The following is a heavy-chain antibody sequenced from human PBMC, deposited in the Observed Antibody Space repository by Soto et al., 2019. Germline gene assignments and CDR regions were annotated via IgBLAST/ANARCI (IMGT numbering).Heavy chain of an antibody. CDR1: GFTFSSNA. V-gene: IGHV3-23*01. CDR2: ISGTTDNT. D-gene: IGHD3-10*01. CDR3: ARSLRGVIIDFDS. Sequence: GVSLRLSCAASGFTFSSNAMSWVRQAPGKGLEWVSAISGTTDNTYYADSVKGRFTISRDNSKNTLYLQMNSLRAEDTALYYCARSLRGVIIDFDSWGLGTLVTVSS. J-gene: IGHJ4*02.